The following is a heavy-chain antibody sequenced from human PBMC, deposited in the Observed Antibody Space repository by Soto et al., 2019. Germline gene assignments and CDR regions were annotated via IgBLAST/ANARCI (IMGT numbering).Heavy chain of an antibody. Sequence: PGASLKISCKGSGYSFTIYWIGWVRQMPGKGLEWMGIIYPGDSDTRYSPSFQGQVTISADKSISTAYLQWSSLKASDTAMYYCARLKRDGYNYSPLYYWGQGTLVTVSS. V-gene: IGHV5-51*01. J-gene: IGHJ4*02. CDR1: GYSFTIYW. D-gene: IGHD5-12*01. CDR2: IYPGDSDT. CDR3: ARLKRDGYNYSPLYY.